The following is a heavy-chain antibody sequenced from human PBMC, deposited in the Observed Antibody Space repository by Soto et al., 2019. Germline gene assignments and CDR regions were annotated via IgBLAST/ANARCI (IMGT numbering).Heavy chain of an antibody. D-gene: IGHD3-10*01. V-gene: IGHV1-8*03. CDR1: GYTFTSYD. Sequence: GASVKVSCKASGYTFTSYDINWVRQATGQGHEKMGGINPNSGTTGYAQKFQGRVTITTDASTSTAYKELSSLRSEDTAVYYCARDKEDYYGSGSYYKPSSKNLRVSPPLYYFDYWGQGTLVTVSS. CDR2: INPNSGTT. CDR3: ARDKEDYYGSGSYYKPSSKNLRVSPPLYYFDY. J-gene: IGHJ4*02.